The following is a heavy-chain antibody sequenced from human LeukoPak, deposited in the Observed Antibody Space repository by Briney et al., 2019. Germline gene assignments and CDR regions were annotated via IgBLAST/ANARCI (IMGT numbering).Heavy chain of an antibody. J-gene: IGHJ6*03. CDR2: ISGSGGST. V-gene: IGHV3-23*01. Sequence: GGSLRLPCAASGFTFNSYDMSWLRQAPGKGREWVSDISGSGGSTYYAHSVKRRFTIYRDNSKNTLYLQMNSLRAEDTDVYYCAREMETYGDYGGWYYMDVGGKGTTVTVS. CDR1: GFTFNSYD. D-gene: IGHD4-17*01. CDR3: AREMETYGDYGGWYYMDV.